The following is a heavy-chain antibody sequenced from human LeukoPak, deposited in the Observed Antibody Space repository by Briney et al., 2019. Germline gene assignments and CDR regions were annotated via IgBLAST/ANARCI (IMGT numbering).Heavy chain of an antibody. J-gene: IGHJ4*02. Sequence: GESLKISCKGSGYSFTSYWIGWVRQMPGKGLEWMGIIYPGDSDTRYSPSFQGQVTTSADKSISTAYLQWSSLKASDTAMYYCARHLLGSVVVVAIDYWGQGTLVTVSS. D-gene: IGHD2-15*01. CDR3: ARHLLGSVVVVAIDY. CDR2: IYPGDSDT. CDR1: GYSFTSYW. V-gene: IGHV5-51*01.